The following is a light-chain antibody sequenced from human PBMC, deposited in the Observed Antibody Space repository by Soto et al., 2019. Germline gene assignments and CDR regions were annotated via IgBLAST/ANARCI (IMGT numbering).Light chain of an antibody. CDR3: QAWDSSTVV. CDR1: KLGDKY. J-gene: IGLJ2*01. CDR2: QNS. Sequence: SYELTQPPSVSVSPGQTASITCSGDKLGDKYACWYQQKPGQSPVVVIYQNSKRPSGIPERFSGSNSGNTATLTISGTQAMDEADYYCQAWDSSTVVFGRGTKVTVL. V-gene: IGLV3-1*01.